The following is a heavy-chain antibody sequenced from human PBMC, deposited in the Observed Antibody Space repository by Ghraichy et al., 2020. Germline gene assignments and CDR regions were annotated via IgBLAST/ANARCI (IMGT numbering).Heavy chain of an antibody. D-gene: IGHD6-6*01. V-gene: IGHV3-48*01. CDR1: GFTFSSYS. CDR3: ARERGSSSSGGVYYFDY. CDR2: ISSSISTI. J-gene: IGHJ4*02. Sequence: GGSLRLSCAASGFTFSSYSMNWVRQAPGKGLEWVSSISSSISTIYYADSVKGRFTISRDNAKNSLYLQMNSLRAEDTAVYYCARERGSSSSGGVYYFDYWGQGTLVTVSS.